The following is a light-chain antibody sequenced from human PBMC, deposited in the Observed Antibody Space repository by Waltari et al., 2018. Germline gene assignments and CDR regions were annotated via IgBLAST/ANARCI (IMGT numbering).Light chain of an antibody. CDR2: GNS. J-gene: IGLJ1*01. Sequence: QSVLTQPPSVSGAPGQRVTIPCTGSSSDIGAAFDVQWYQQLPGTAPKLLISGNSDRPSGVPDRFSASRSGTSASLAITGLQAEDEADYYCQSWDSGLSAFVFGTGTKVTVL. CDR3: QSWDSGLSAFV. CDR1: SSDIGAAFD. V-gene: IGLV1-40*01.